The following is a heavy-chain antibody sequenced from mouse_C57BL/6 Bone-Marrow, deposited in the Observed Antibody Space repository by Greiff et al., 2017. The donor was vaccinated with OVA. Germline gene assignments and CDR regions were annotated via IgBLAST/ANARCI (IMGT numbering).Heavy chain of an antibody. CDR2: IDPSDSET. Sequence: VQLQQPGAELVRPGSSVKLSCKASGYTFTSYWMHWVKQRPIQGLEWIGNIDPSDSETHYNQKFKDKATLTVDKSSSTAYMQLSSLTSEDSAVYYCASSSYVEYYAMDYWGQGTSVTVSS. D-gene: IGHD1-1*01. CDR3: ASSSYVEYYAMDY. V-gene: IGHV1-52*01. J-gene: IGHJ4*01. CDR1: GYTFTSYW.